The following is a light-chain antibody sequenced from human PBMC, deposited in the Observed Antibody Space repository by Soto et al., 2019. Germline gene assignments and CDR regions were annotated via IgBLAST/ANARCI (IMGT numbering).Light chain of an antibody. V-gene: IGLV2-8*01. J-gene: IGLJ2*01. Sequence: QSALTQPASVSGSPGQSITVSCTGTNTDVGGYNYVSWYQHRPGKAPRLMIYEVSKRPSGVPDRFSASTSGNTASLTVSGLQADDEADYYCSSYAGNNNVIFGGGTKVTVL. CDR3: SSYAGNNNVI. CDR1: NTDVGGYNY. CDR2: EVS.